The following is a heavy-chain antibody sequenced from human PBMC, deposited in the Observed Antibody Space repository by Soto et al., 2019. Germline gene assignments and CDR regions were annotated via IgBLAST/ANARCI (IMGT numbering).Heavy chain of an antibody. J-gene: IGHJ4*02. CDR3: ARGSGSGSYWVDY. V-gene: IGHV6-1*01. D-gene: IGHD3-10*01. CDR2: TYYRSKWYN. Sequence: SQTLSLTCAISGDSVSSNSAAWIWIRQSPSRGLEWLGTTYYRSKWYNDYAVSVKSRITINPDTSKNQFSLQLNSVTPEDTAVYYCARGSGSGSYWVDYWGQGNLVTVSS. CDR1: GDSVSSNSAA.